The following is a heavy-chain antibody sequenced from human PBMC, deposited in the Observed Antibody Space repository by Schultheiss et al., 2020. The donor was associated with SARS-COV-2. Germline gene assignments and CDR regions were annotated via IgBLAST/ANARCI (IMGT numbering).Heavy chain of an antibody. CDR1: GFTFSSYW. V-gene: IGHV3-74*01. J-gene: IGHJ4*02. CDR3: TRPNVVMAFDY. D-gene: IGHD2-15*01. CDR2: INSDGSST. Sequence: GGSLRLSCAASGFTFSSYWMHWVRQAPGKGLVWVSRINSDGSSTSYADSVKGRFTISRDNSKNTLYLQMNSLKIEDTAVYYCTRPNVVMAFDYWGQGTLVTVSS.